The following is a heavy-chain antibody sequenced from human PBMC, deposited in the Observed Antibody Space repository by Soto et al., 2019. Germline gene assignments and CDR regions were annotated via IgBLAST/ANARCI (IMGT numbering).Heavy chain of an antibody. CDR3: SSLGAVGPLNYAIYYCMNF. D-gene: IGHD2-8*01. V-gene: IGHV5-10-1*01. CDR2: IDPSDSHT. Sequence: GESLKVSCKGSGYSFTSYWINWVRQIPGKGLEWLWTIDPSDSHTNYSPSFQGHVTISADKSISTAYLQWSSLKASDTAMYYCSSLGAVGPLNYAIYYCMNFWGPGSTVTVSS. J-gene: IGHJ6*01. CDR1: GYSFTSYW.